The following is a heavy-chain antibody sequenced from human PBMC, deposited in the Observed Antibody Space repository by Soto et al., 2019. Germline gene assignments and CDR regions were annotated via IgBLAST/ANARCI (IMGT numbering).Heavy chain of an antibody. J-gene: IGHJ5*02. CDR1: GDTLTELA. D-gene: IGHD2-15*01. CDR2: FDPEDGET. Sequence: GASLKVCCKVSGDTLTELAMHWVRQAPGKGLEWMGGFDPEDGETIYAQKFQGRVTMTEDTSTDTAYMELSSLRSEDTAVYYCATVRVVNWFDPWGQGTLVTVSS. V-gene: IGHV1-24*01. CDR3: ATVRVVNWFDP.